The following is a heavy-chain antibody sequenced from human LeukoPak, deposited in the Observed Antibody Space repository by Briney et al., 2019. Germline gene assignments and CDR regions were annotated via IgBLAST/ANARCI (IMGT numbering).Heavy chain of an antibody. J-gene: IGHJ6*02. V-gene: IGHV3-21*01. CDR1: GFTFSTFS. CDR3: AREYGDYDSYYYGLDV. D-gene: IGHD4-17*01. Sequence: AGGSLRLSCAASGFTFSTFSMKWVRQAPGKGLEWVSSTSRGSDSGYYADSVKGRFTISRDDAKDSLFLQMNSLRADDTAVYYCAREYGDYDSYYYGLDVWGQGTTVTVSS. CDR2: TSRGSDSG.